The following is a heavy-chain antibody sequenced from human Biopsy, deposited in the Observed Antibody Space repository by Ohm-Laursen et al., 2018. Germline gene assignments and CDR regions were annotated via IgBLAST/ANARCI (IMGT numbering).Heavy chain of an antibody. CDR1: GYAVNDYF. CDR2: ISPNSGGT. V-gene: IGHV1-2*02. CDR3: ARDIMNRIAGLVARSDVFNV. Sequence: ASVKVSCKGSGYAVNDYFLHWLRQAPGQGPEWMGGISPNSGGTNYAQKFQGRVTMTTDTSTSTVYLELRRLISDDTAVYYCARDIMNRIAGLVARSDVFNVWGQGTLVTVSS. D-gene: IGHD3-16*01. J-gene: IGHJ3*01.